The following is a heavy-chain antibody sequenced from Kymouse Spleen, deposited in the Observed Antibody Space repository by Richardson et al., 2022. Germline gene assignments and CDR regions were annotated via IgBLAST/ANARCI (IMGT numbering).Heavy chain of an antibody. CDR1: GDSVSSNSAA. Sequence: QVQLQQSGPGLVKPSQTLSLTCAISGDSVSSNSAAWNWIRQSPSRGLEWLGRTYYRSKWYNDYAVSVKSRITINPDTSKNQFSLQLNSVTPEDTAVYYCAREGYYGSGSYYSNDAFDIWGQGTMVTVSS. CDR3: AREGYYGSGSYYSNDAFDI. V-gene: IGHV6-1*01. D-gene: IGHD3-10*01. J-gene: IGHJ3*02. CDR2: TYYRSKWYN.